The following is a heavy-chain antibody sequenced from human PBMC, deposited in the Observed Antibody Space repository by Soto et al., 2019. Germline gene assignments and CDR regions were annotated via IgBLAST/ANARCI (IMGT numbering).Heavy chain of an antibody. CDR2: IYYDGSKK. V-gene: IGHV3-33*01. D-gene: IGHD2-15*01. Sequence: QVQLVESGGAVVQPGRSLRLSCAASGFRFNSYGMHWVRQAPGKGLEWVAIIYYDGSKKYYAESVKGRFSISRDNSKNMVYLQMDSLTADDTAVFYSARDAAFRENRAWWFDLWGRGTLVTVSS. J-gene: IGHJ2*01. CDR1: GFRFNSYG. CDR3: ARDAAFRENRAWWFDL.